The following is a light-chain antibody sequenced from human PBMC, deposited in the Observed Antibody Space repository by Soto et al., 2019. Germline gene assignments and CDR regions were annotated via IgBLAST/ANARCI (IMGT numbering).Light chain of an antibody. J-gene: IGLJ2*01. CDR3: ASWDGSWNVLA. Sequence: QSVLTQPPAAASTPGQRITIACAGSISNIGSYIVRLYQQVPGAAPKLLIYDDDHRPSGVPDRFSGSKSGTSASLAISGLQYGDEADYYCASWDGSWNVLAFGSGTKLTV. CDR2: DDD. CDR1: ISNIGSYI. V-gene: IGLV1-44*01.